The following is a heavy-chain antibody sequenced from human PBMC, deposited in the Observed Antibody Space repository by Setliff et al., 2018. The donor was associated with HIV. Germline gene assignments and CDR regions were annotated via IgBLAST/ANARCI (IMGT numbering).Heavy chain of an antibody. CDR2: INQDESEK. D-gene: IGHD4-17*01. CDR3: ARCQYGDCY. CDR1: GFTSSSYW. Sequence: GGSLRLSCAASGFTSSSYWMIWVRQAPGKVLEWVASINQDESEKKYVESLKGRFTIARDNAKNSLYLVINTLRDEDTAVYFCARCQYGDCYWGLGTLVTVSS. V-gene: IGHV3-7*01. J-gene: IGHJ4*02.